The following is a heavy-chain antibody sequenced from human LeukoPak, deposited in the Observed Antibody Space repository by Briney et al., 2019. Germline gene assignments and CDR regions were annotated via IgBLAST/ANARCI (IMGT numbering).Heavy chain of an antibody. Sequence: PGGSLRLSCAASGFTFSYYSMNWVRQAPGKGLEWVSYISGSSGTIYYADSVKGRFTISRDNAKNSLYLQMNSLRDEDTAVYYCARDPYSSSWRFYFDYWGQGTLVTVSS. J-gene: IGHJ4*02. CDR2: ISGSSGTI. CDR3: ARDPYSSSWRFYFDY. V-gene: IGHV3-48*02. D-gene: IGHD6-13*01. CDR1: GFTFSYYS.